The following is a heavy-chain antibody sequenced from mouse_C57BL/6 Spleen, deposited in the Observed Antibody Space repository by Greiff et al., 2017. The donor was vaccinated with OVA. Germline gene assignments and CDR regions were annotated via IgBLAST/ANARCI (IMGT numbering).Heavy chain of an antibody. CDR2: IHPSDSDT. D-gene: IGHD5-1*01. CDR1: GYTFTSYW. CDR3: AITGKDDEYDFDY. J-gene: IGHJ2*01. Sequence: VQLQQPGAELVKPGASVKVSCKASGYTFTSYWMHWVKQRPGQGLEWIGRIHPSDSDTNYNQKFKGKATLTVDKSSSTAYMQLSSLTSEDSAVYYWAITGKDDEYDFDYWGQGTTLTGSS. V-gene: IGHV1-74*01.